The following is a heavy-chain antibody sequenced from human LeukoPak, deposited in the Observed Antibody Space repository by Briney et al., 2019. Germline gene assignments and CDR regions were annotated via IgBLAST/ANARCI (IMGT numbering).Heavy chain of an antibody. V-gene: IGHV4-31*02. D-gene: IGHD3-16*01. CDR3: ARDKGGGPIDY. CDR1: GFTFSSYA. J-gene: IGHJ4*02. Sequence: LRLSCAASGFTFSSYAMSWIRQHPGKGLEWIGYIYYSGSTYYNPSLKSRVTISVDTSKNQFSLKLSSVTAADTAVYYCARDKGGGPIDYWGQGTLVTVSS. CDR2: IYYSGST.